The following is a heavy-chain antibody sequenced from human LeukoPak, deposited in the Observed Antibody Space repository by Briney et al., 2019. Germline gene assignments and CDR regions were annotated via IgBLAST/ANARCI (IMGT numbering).Heavy chain of an antibody. J-gene: IGHJ3*02. D-gene: IGHD5-12*01. CDR2: IYYGGTT. CDR3: ARAYSGYEGEVFDI. V-gene: IGHV4-39*01. CDR1: GGSISSSSYY. Sequence: PSETLSLTCTVSGGSISSSSYYWGWIRQPPGEGLEWIGRIYYGGTTYYNPSLKSRVTISVDTSKDQFSLKLSSVTAADTAVYYCARAYSGYEGEVFDIWGQGTMVTVSS.